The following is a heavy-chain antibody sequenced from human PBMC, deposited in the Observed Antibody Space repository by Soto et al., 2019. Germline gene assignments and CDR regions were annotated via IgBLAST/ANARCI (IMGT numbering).Heavy chain of an antibody. CDR3: ARLMVAAAGTVDDPEEAFDI. D-gene: IGHD6-13*01. CDR2: IDPSDSYT. Sequence: RVESLKISCKGSGYSFTSYWISWVRHRPCKGLGLMGRIDPSDSYTNYSPSFQGHVTISADKSISTAYLQWSSLKASDTAMYYCARLMVAAAGTVDDPEEAFDIWGQGTMVTVSS. V-gene: IGHV5-10-1*01. CDR1: GYSFTSYW. J-gene: IGHJ3*02.